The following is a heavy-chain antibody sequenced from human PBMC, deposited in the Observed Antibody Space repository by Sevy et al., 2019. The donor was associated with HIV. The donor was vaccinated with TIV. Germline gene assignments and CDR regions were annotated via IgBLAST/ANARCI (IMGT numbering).Heavy chain of an antibody. D-gene: IGHD6-19*01. V-gene: IGHV1-69*13. CDR3: ARGGGNGWYYFDY. CDR1: GGTFSSYG. CDR2: TIPILGTV. Sequence: ASVKVSCKASGGTFSSYGISWVRQAPGQGLEWMGGTIPILGTVNYAQKFQGRVTITADESTKTAYMELSSLRSEDTAVYYWARGGGNGWYYFDYWGQETLVTVSS. J-gene: IGHJ4*02.